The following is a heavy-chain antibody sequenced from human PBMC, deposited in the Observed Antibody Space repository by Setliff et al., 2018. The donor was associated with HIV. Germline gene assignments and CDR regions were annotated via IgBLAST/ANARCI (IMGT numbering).Heavy chain of an antibody. CDR2: IKQDGSEK. CDR3: SKFRGGTYYEGNWFDP. Sequence: GGSLRLSCAASGFTFSSYAMSWVRQAPGKGLEWVANIKQDGSEKYYVDSVKGRFTISRDNAKNSLSLQMNSLRAEDTAVYYCSKFRGGTYYEGNWFDPWGQGTLVTVSS. J-gene: IGHJ5*02. CDR1: GFTFSSYA. V-gene: IGHV3-7*03. D-gene: IGHD1-26*01.